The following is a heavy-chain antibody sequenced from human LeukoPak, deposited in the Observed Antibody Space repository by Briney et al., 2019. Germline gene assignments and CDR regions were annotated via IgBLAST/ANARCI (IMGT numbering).Heavy chain of an antibody. Sequence: GGSLRLSCAASGFTFNSYAMSWVRQAPGKGLEWVSIISASGGSTYYADSVKGRFTISRDNSKNTLYLQMNSLRAEDTAVYYCANQHGDYAVGDYWGQGTLVTVSS. J-gene: IGHJ4*02. CDR3: ANQHGDYAVGDY. D-gene: IGHD4-17*01. CDR1: GFTFNSYA. CDR2: ISASGGST. V-gene: IGHV3-23*01.